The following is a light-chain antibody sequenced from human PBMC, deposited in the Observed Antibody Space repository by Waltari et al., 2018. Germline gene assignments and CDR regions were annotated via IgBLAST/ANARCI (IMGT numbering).Light chain of an antibody. J-gene: IGKJ1*01. Sequence: DIVLTQTPLSSPVTLGQPASISCRSSQSLVYSDGNTYLSWLQQRPGQPPRLLIYQVSNRFSGVPDRVSGSGAGTDFTLKISRVEAEDVGVYYCMQTVQFRWTFGQGTKVEIK. V-gene: IGKV2-24*01. CDR1: QSLVYSDGNTY. CDR3: MQTVQFRWT. CDR2: QVS.